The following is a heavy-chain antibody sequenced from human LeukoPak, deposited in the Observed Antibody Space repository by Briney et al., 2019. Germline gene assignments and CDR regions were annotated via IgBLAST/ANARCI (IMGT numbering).Heavy chain of an antibody. CDR3: SRNGLVDFDY. J-gene: IGHJ4*02. CDR1: GFAFDDFA. V-gene: IGHV3-49*04. Sequence: GGSLRLSCTTSGFAFDDFAMSWVRQPAGKGLEWVGFIRRRAYGGAAEYAATVKGRFIISRDDSKGIAYLQMNSLKTEDAAVYYCSRNGLVDFDYWGQGSRVIVSP. CDR2: IRRRAYGGAA.